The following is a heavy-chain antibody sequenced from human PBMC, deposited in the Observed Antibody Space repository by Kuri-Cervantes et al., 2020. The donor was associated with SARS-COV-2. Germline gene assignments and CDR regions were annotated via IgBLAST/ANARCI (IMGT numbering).Heavy chain of an antibody. D-gene: IGHD4-23*01. CDR2: IWYDGSNK. CDR1: GFTFSSYG. CDR3: ARDPLHGTDYGGSMDV. V-gene: IGHV3-33*01. Sequence: GGSLRLSCAASGFTFSSYGMHWVRQAPGKGLEWVAVIWYDGSNKYYADSVKGRFTISRDNSKNTLYLQMNSLRAEDTAVYYCARDPLHGTDYGGSMDVWGQGTTVTVSS. J-gene: IGHJ6*02.